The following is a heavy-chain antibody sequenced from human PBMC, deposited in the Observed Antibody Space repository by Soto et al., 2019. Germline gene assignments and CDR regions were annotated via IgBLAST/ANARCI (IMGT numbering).Heavy chain of an antibody. V-gene: IGHV1-2*02. CDR1: GYTFTGYY. Sequence: ASVKVSCKASGYTFTGYYMHWVRQAPGQGLEWMGWINPNSGGTNYAQKFQGRVTMTRDTSISTAYMELSRLRSDDTAVYYCARDLESLFRGDDYWGQGTLVTVSS. D-gene: IGHD2-21*01. CDR2: INPNSGGT. J-gene: IGHJ4*02. CDR3: ARDLESLFRGDDY.